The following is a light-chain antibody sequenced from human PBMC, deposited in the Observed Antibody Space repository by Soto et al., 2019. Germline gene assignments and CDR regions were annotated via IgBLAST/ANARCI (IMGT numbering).Light chain of an antibody. J-gene: IGLJ1*01. V-gene: IGLV2-23*01. CDR2: EGT. CDR1: SSDVGRYNY. CDR3: CSYAGSRTYV. Sequence: QSVLTQPASVSGSPGQSITISCTGTSSDVGRYNYVSWYQQYPGRAPKVIIFEGTKRPSGVSDRFSGSKSGNTASLTISGLQTEDEADYYCCSYAGSRTYVFGPGTKVTVL.